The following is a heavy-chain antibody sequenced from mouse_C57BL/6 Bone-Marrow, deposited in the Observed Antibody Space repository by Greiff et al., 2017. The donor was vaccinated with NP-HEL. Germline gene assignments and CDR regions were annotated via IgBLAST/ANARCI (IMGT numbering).Heavy chain of an antibody. V-gene: IGHV1-53*01. CDR2: INLSNGGT. D-gene: IGHD1-1*01. CDR3: GRRDYGSSLFAD. J-gene: IGHJ3*01. Sequence: QVQLQQPGTELVKPGASVKLSCKASGYTFTSYWMHWVKRRPGQGLEWIGNINLSNGGTTYNEKFKSKATLTVDKSSSTASMQLSSLTSEDSAVYYGGRRDYGSSLFADWGKGTLVTASA. CDR1: GYTFTSYW.